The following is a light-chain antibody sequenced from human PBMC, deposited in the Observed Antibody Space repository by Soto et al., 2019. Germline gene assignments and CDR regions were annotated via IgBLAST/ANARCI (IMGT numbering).Light chain of an antibody. V-gene: IGKV3-20*01. CDR3: QQYGSSPRT. Sequence: EIVVPQSPGTLSLSPGERATLSCRASQSVSTSYLDWYQQKPGQAPRLLIYGASSRATGIPDRFSGSGSGTDFTLTISRLEPEDFAVYYCQQYGSSPRTVGQGNKREIK. J-gene: IGKJ2*01. CDR2: GAS. CDR1: QSVSTSY.